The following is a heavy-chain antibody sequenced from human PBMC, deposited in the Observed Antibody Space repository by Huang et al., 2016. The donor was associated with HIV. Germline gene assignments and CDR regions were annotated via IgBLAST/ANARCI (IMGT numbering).Heavy chain of an antibody. CDR3: ARGDYYDSSGYHPGYFDY. CDR2: IRNDGMKK. J-gene: IGHJ4*02. CDR1: GFILSNYG. D-gene: IGHD3-22*01. Sequence: GGGVVQPGKSLRLSCATSGFILSNYGMHWVRQAPGKGLKWVAFIRNDGMKKNYADSVRGRFTVGRDNGNNTLFLKMRSLGVDDTAVYYCARGDYYDSSGYHPGYFDYWGQGILVTVSS. V-gene: IGHV3-33*04.